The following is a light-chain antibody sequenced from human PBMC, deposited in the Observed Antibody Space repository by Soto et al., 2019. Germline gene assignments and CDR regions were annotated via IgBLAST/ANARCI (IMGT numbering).Light chain of an antibody. Sequence: QSVLTQPAYVSGSPGQSITISCTGTNSDVGSYNLVSWYQQHPGKAPKVIIYEVSERPSGVSDRFSGSKSGNTASPMISGLQAEDEADYYCCSYAGSSTQSYVFGSGTKVTVL. J-gene: IGLJ1*01. V-gene: IGLV2-23*02. CDR1: NSDVGSYNL. CDR2: EVS. CDR3: CSYAGSSTQSYV.